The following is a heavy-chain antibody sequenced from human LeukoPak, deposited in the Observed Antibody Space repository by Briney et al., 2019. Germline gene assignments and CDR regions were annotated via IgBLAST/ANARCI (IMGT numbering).Heavy chain of an antibody. CDR1: GGSFSGYY. J-gene: IGHJ4*02. CDR3: ARGRKERGYSYGYKGGEFDY. V-gene: IGHV4-34*01. D-gene: IGHD5-18*01. Sequence: PSETLSLTCAVYGGSFSGYYWSWIRQPPGKGLEWIGEINHSGSTNYNPSLKSRVTISVDTSKNQFSLKLSSVTAADTAVYYCARGRKERGYSYGYKGGEFDYWGQGTLVTVSS. CDR2: INHSGST.